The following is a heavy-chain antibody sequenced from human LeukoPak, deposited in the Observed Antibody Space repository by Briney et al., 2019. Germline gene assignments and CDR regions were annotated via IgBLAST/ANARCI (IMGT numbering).Heavy chain of an antibody. CDR2: ISAYNGDT. CDR1: GYNFSTYG. V-gene: IGHV1-18*01. Sequence: ASVKVSCKASGYNFSTYGISWVRQAPGQGLEWMGWISAYNGDTNYAQKVQGRLTMTTDTSTSTAYMELRSLRSDDSAVYYCARDMVGATRCHDYWGQGTLVTVSS. CDR3: ARDMVGATRCHDY. D-gene: IGHD1-26*01. J-gene: IGHJ4*02.